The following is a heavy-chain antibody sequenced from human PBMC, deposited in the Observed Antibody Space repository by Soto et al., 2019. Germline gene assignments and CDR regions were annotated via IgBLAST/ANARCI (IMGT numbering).Heavy chain of an antibody. CDR1: GYAFINYA. V-gene: IGHV1-18*01. CDR2: TSPSNDNS. Sequence: QIQMVQSGAEVNKPGTSVKVSCKASGYAFINYAVTWVRQAPGEGLEWMGWTSPSNDNSYSAQKFQDIVTMSRETSSNTAYMELRLLTSDDTAFYGCSMEGGNTSTSAYLGHGALVSVSS. CDR3: SMEGGNTSTSAY. D-gene: IGHD2-2*01. J-gene: IGHJ4*03.